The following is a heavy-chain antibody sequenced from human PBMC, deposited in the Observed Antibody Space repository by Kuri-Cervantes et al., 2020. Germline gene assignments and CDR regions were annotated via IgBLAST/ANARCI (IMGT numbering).Heavy chain of an antibody. CDR3: AKGLLYCSSTSCYTVYYYYYGMDV. V-gene: IGHV3-48*01. D-gene: IGHD2-2*02. CDR1: GFTFSSYS. CDR2: ISYSGNTI. J-gene: IGHJ6*02. Sequence: GESLKISCAASGFTFSSYSMNWVRQAPGKGLEWISYISYSGNTIHYADSVKGRFTISRDNSKNTLYLQMNSLRAEDTAVYYCAKGLLYCSSTSCYTVYYYYYGMDVWGQGTTVTVSS.